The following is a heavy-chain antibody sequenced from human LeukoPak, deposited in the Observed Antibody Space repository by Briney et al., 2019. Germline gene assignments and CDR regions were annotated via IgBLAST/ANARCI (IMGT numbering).Heavy chain of an antibody. J-gene: IGHJ4*02. CDR1: GGSTSNTNW. CDR3: SRENGAFSPFGY. CDR2: ISLTGLT. Sequence: PSETLSLTCGVSGGSTSNTNWWSWVRQPPGQGLEWIGEISLTGLTHYNPSLESRVTVSLDKSKNQLSLKLTSVTAADTAVYYCSRENGAFSPFGYWGQGTLVSVLS. D-gene: IGHD2-8*01. V-gene: IGHV4-4*02.